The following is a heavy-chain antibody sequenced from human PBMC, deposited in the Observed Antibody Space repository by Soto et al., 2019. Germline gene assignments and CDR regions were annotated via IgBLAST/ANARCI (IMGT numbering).Heavy chain of an antibody. J-gene: IGHJ4*01. CDR2: IWYDGSNK. CDR1: GFTFSSYG. Sequence: QVQLVESGGGVVQPGRSLRLSCAASGFTFSSYGMHWVRQAPGKGLEWVAVIWYDGSNKYYADSVKGRFTISRDNSKNTLYLQMNSLRAEDTAVYYCARGLRVVAATQALDYWGQGTLVTVSS. D-gene: IGHD2-15*01. CDR3: ARGLRVVAATQALDY. V-gene: IGHV3-33*01.